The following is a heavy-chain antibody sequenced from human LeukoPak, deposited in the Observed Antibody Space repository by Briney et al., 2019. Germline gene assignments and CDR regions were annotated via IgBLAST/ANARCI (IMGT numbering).Heavy chain of an antibody. V-gene: IGHV1-69*13. CDR2: IIPIFGTA. CDR1: GGTFSSYA. Sequence: PRASVKVSCKASGGTFSSYAISWVRQAPGQGLEWMGGIIPIFGTANYAQKFQGRVTITADESTSTAYMELSSLRSEDTAVYYCARDGGSVPYYYFGYWGQGTLVTVSS. CDR3: ARDGGSVPYYYFGY. D-gene: IGHD4-23*01. J-gene: IGHJ4*02.